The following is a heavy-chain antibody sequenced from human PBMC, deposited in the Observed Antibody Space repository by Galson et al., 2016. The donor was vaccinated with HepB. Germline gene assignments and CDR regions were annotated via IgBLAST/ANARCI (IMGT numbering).Heavy chain of an antibody. J-gene: IGHJ4*02. Sequence: SLRLSCAASGFTFSSHWIHWVRQGPGRGLVWVSRVDYDGNGGYAESVEGRFTISRDNAKNTVYLQMNTLRPEDTAVYFCARDKGTGTPLDYWGQGALVTVTS. D-gene: IGHD3/OR15-3a*01. CDR1: GFTFSSHW. V-gene: IGHV3-74*01. CDR3: ARDKGTGTPLDY. CDR2: VDYDGNG.